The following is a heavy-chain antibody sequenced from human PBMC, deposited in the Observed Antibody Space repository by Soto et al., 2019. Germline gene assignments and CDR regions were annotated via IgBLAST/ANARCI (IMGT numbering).Heavy chain of an antibody. Sequence: GGSLRLSCAASGFTFSSYGMHWVRQVPGKGLEWVAVISYDGSNKYYADSVKGRFTISRDNSKNTLYLQMNSLRAEDTAVYYCAPGGYGDYGEYFEHWGQGTLVTVSS. CDR1: GFTFSSYG. V-gene: IGHV3-30*03. CDR3: APGGYGDYGEYFEH. J-gene: IGHJ1*01. CDR2: ISYDGSNK. D-gene: IGHD4-17*01.